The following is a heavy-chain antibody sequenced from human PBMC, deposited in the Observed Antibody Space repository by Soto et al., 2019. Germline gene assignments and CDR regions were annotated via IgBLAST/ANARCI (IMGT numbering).Heavy chain of an antibody. CDR3: ARDHPYRYCSGGSCYQGDY. J-gene: IGHJ4*02. CDR1: GYTFTSYG. V-gene: IGHV1-18*01. Sequence: QVQLVQSGAEVKKPGASVKVSCKASGYTFTSYGISWVRQAPGQGLEWMGWISAYNGNTNYAQKLQGRVTMTTHTSTSKDYMELRSLRSDDTAVYYCARDHPYRYCSGGSCYQGDYWGQGTLVTVSS. CDR2: ISAYNGNT. D-gene: IGHD2-15*01.